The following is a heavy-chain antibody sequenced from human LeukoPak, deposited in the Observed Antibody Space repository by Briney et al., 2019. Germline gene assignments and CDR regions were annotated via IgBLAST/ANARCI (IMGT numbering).Heavy chain of an antibody. CDR1: GFTLSKYA. J-gene: IGHJ3*01. Sequence: PGGSLRLSCLASGFTLSKYAVMWVRQAPGRRLEWVSAITGAGAPRYADSVKGRFTISRDSSKNTLYLQMNSLRVEDTAQYFCARDPNGDYLGAFEFWGRGTVVTVSS. CDR3: ARDPNGDYLGAFEF. D-gene: IGHD2-21*02. V-gene: IGHV3-23*01. CDR2: ITGAGAP.